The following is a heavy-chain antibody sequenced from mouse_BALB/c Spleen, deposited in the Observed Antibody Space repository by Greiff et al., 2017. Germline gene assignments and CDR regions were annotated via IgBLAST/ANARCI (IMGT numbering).Heavy chain of an antibody. CDR2: IDPENGNT. CDR3: ARGRDGNLDY. Sequence: EVQLQQSGPELVKPGASVKISCKASGYSFTSYYIHWVKQRPGQGLEWIGWIDPENGNTIYDPKFQGKASITADTSSNTAYLQRSSLTSEDTAVYYCARGRDGNLDYWGQGTTLTVSS. V-gene: IGHV14-1*02. CDR1: GYSFTSYY. J-gene: IGHJ2*01. D-gene: IGHD2-1*01.